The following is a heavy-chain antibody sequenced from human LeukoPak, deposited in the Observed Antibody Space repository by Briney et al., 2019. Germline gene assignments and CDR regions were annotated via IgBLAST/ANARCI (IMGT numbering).Heavy chain of an antibody. CDR3: ARDSIVVVPAAKDNYYYYYMDV. D-gene: IGHD2-2*01. Sequence: GGSLRLSCAASGFTFSSYWMTWVRQAPGKGLEWVANIKQDGSEKYYVDSVKGRFTISRDNAKNSLYLQMNSLRAEDTAVYYCARDSIVVVPAAKDNYYYYYMDVWGKGTTVTISS. CDR2: IKQDGSEK. J-gene: IGHJ6*03. CDR1: GFTFSSYW. V-gene: IGHV3-7*01.